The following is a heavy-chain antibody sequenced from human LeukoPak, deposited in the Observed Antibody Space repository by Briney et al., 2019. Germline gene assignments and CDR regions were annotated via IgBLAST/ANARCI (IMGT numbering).Heavy chain of an antibody. D-gene: IGHD2-15*01. V-gene: IGHV1-24*01. Sequence: GASVTVSCKVSGYTLTELSMHWVRQAPGKGLEWMGGFDPEDGETIYAQKFQGRVTMTEDTSTDTAYMELSSLRSEGTAVYYCATSGYCSGGSCYSTLGYWGQGTLVTVSS. J-gene: IGHJ4*02. CDR3: ATSGYCSGGSCYSTLGY. CDR2: FDPEDGET. CDR1: GYTLTELS.